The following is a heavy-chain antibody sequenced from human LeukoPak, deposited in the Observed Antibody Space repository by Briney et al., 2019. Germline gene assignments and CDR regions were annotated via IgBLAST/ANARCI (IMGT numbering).Heavy chain of an antibody. CDR2: IWYDGNKK. J-gene: IGHJ4*02. CDR3: ARGQLLFDY. Sequence: GRSLRLSCAASGFTFSSYGLHWVRQAPGKGLEWVAVIWYDGNKKYYADSVKGRFTISRDNSKNTLYLQMNSLRAEDMVVYYCARGQLLFDYWGQGTLVTVSS. CDR1: GFTFSSYG. V-gene: IGHV3-33*01. D-gene: IGHD2-2*01.